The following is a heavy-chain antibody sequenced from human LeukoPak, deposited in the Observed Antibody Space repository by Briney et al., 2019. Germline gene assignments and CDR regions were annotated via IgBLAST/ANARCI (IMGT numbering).Heavy chain of an antibody. V-gene: IGHV3-30-3*01. CDR2: ISYDGSNK. Sequence: GGSLRLSCAASGSTFSSYAMHWVRQALGKGLEWVAVISYDGSNKYYADSVKGRFTISRDNSKNTLYLQMNSLRAEDTAVYYCARTEDGSGSDYWGQGTLVTVSS. J-gene: IGHJ4*02. CDR3: ARTEDGSGSDY. CDR1: GSTFSSYA. D-gene: IGHD3-10*01.